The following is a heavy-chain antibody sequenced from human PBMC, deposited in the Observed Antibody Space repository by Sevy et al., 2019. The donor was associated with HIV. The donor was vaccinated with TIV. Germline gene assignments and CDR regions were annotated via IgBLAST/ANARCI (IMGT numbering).Heavy chain of an antibody. CDR3: AGENAWGRGYS. CDR2: IYYNGHI. CDR1: GGSITSLY. V-gene: IGHV4-59*08. Sequence: SESLSLTCTVSGGSITSLYWNWIRQPPGKGLEWIANIYYNGHINYNPSLKSQVTLSLDTSKNHFSLRLSSVTAADTAMYYCAGENAWGRGYSWGQGTLVTVSS. J-gene: IGHJ4*02. D-gene: IGHD1-26*01.